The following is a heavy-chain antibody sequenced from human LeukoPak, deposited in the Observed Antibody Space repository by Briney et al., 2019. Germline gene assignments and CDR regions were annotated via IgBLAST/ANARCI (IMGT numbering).Heavy chain of an antibody. Sequence: GGSVRLSCVACRFTFCRYWMMWARQARGKGREGVANIKEDGSEKYYVDSVKGRFTLYRDNAKNSLYLHMNSLRAEDTGVYYCARTGGSLYWGQGALVTVSS. D-gene: IGHD2-15*01. CDR2: IKEDGSEK. CDR1: RFTFCRYW. CDR3: ARTGGSLY. V-gene: IGHV3-7*03. J-gene: IGHJ4*02.